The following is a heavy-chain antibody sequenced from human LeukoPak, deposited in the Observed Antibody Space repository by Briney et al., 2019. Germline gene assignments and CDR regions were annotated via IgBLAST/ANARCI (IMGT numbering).Heavy chain of an antibody. CDR1: GYTFTTYY. Sequence: GASVKVSCKASGYTFTTYYMHWVRQAPGQGLEWMGILNPSGGSTTYAQKFQGRVTMTRDTSTSTVYMELSSLRSEDTAVYYCARDGSSWQFDYWGQETLVTVSS. J-gene: IGHJ4*02. CDR2: LNPSGGST. D-gene: IGHD6-13*01. CDR3: ARDGSSWQFDY. V-gene: IGHV1-46*01.